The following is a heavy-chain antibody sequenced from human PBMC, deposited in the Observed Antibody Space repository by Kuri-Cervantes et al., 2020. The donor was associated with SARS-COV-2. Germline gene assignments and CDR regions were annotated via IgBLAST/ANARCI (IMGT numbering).Heavy chain of an antibody. CDR1: GFTFSSYA. CDR2: ISGSGGST. CDR3: AKGDYCSSTSCYSYYYYYGMDV. Sequence: GGSLRLSCAASGFTFSSYAMSWARQAPGKGLEWVSAISGSGGSTYYADSVKGRFTISRDNSKNTLYLQMNSLRAEDTAVYYCAKGDYCSSTSCYSYYYYYGMDVWCQGTTVTVSS. J-gene: IGHJ6*02. V-gene: IGHV3-23*01. D-gene: IGHD2-2*01.